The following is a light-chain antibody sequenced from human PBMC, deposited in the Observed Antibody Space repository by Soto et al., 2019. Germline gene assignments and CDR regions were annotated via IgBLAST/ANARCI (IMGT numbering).Light chain of an antibody. CDR1: QTISSW. CDR2: KAS. CDR3: QHYNSYSEA. J-gene: IGKJ1*01. V-gene: IGKV1-5*03. Sequence: DIPITQSPSFLSASVGDRVTITCRASQTISSWLAWYQQKPGKAPKLLIYKASTLKSGVPSRFSGSGSGTEFTLTISSLQPDDFATYYCQHYNSYSEAFGQGTKVDIK.